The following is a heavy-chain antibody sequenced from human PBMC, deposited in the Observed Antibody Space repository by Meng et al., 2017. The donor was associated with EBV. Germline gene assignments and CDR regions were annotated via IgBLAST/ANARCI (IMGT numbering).Heavy chain of an antibody. J-gene: IGHJ4*02. CDR2: SSSSSSYI. V-gene: IGHV3-21*01. Sequence: EVRVGECGGGVLQPGGSLRLSCAASGFTFSSYSMNWVRQAPGKGLEWVSSSSSSSSYIYYADSVKGRFTISRDNAKNSLYLQMNSLRAEDTAVYYCARNRGNGDYYFDYWGQGTLVTVSS. CDR3: ARNRGNGDYYFDY. CDR1: GFTFSSYS. D-gene: IGHD4-17*01.